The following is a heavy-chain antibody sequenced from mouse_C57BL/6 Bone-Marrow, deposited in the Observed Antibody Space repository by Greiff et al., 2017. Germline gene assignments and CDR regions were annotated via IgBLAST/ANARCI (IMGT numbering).Heavy chain of an antibody. CDR1: GYAFTNYL. D-gene: IGHD1-1*01. Sequence: QVQLQQSGAELVRPGTSVKVSCKASGYAFTNYLIEWVKQRPGQGLEWIGVINPGSGGTNYNEKFKGKAPLPVDTSSSTAYMQLSSLTSEDSAVDFCALYGLWGTGTTGTVSS. V-gene: IGHV1-54*01. CDR3: ALYGL. CDR2: INPGSGGT. J-gene: IGHJ1*03.